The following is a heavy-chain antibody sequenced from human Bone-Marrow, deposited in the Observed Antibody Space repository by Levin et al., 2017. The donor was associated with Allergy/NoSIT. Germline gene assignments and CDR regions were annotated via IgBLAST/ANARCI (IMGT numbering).Heavy chain of an antibody. V-gene: IGHV3-7*03. Sequence: LSLTCAASGFTVDDYWMSWVRQAPGRGLEWVANIKQRGNEKYYMDSVRGRFTMSRDSAKNSVDLEMHSLRVEDTAVYYCARALYGDYGAFAYWGQGTLVSVSS. CDR2: IKQRGNEK. CDR3: ARALYGDYGAFAY. D-gene: IGHD4-17*01. CDR1: GFTVDDYW. J-gene: IGHJ4*02.